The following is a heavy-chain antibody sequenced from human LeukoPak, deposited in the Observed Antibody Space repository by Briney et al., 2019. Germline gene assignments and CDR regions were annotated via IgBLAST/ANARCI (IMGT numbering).Heavy chain of an antibody. CDR3: ARDLLYYYDSSGYYGGGYDY. V-gene: IGHV4-38-2*02. J-gene: IGHJ4*02. Sequence: SETLSLTCTVSGYSISSGYYWGWIRQPPGKGLEWIGSIYHSGRTFYNPSLKSRVTISVDTSKNQFSLKLSSVTAADTAVYYCARDLLYYYDSSGYYGGGYDYWGQGTLVTVSS. CDR1: GYSISSGYY. D-gene: IGHD3-22*01. CDR2: IYHSGRT.